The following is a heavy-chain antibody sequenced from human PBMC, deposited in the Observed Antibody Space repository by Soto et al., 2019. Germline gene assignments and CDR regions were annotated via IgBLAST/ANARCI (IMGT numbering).Heavy chain of an antibody. CDR2: ISESGDNA. D-gene: IGHD5-18*01. J-gene: IGHJ5*02. Sequence: PLGYLRLSCADSGFPFNTYAMSWVRQAPGKGPEWVSAISESGDNAFYADSVQGGFTISREHSYIILDRQMHSLRAEATDLYVCAKGGYSYGLDPWGQATLVTVSS. V-gene: IGHV3-23*01. CDR1: GFPFNTYA. CDR3: AKGGYSYGLDP.